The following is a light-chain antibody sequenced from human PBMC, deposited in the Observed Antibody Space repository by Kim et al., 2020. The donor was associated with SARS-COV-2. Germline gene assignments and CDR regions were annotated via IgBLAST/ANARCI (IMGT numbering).Light chain of an antibody. Sequence: DTPMTQSPSSLSASVGDRVTITCQTSQHISDYLNWYQHKPGKAPTLLISGVSNLETGVPSRFSGGGSGTNFVLTINNLQPEDIATYYCQHYFSLPITFGGGTKVDIK. V-gene: IGKV1-33*01. CDR2: GVS. CDR3: QHYFSLPIT. CDR1: QHISDY. J-gene: IGKJ4*01.